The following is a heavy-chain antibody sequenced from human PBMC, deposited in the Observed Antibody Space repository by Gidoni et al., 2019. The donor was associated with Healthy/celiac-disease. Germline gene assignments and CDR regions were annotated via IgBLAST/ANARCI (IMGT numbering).Heavy chain of an antibody. CDR2: IYHSGST. J-gene: IGHJ4*02. CDR1: GGSISSSNW. Sequence: QVQLQESGPGLVKPSGTLSLTCAVSGGSISSSNWWSWVRQPPGKGLEWIGEIYHSGSTNYNPSLKSRVTISVDKSKNQFSLKLSSVTAADTAVYYCARDLGADIAAAANGGDYWGQGTLVTVSS. D-gene: IGHD6-13*01. CDR3: ARDLGADIAAAANGGDY. V-gene: IGHV4-4*02.